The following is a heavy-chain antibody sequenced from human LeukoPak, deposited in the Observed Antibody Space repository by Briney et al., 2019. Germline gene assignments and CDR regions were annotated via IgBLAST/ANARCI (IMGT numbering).Heavy chain of an antibody. CDR3: ARAKDGWISRGYYGSGSYDWFDP. V-gene: IGHV3-30-3*01. D-gene: IGHD3-10*01. J-gene: IGHJ5*02. CDR1: GFTFSSYA. Sequence: GGSLRLSCAASGFTFSSYAMHWVRQAPGKGLEWVAVISYDGSNKYYADSVKGRFTISRDNSKNTLYLQMNSLRAEDTAVYYCARAKDGWISRGYYGSGSYDWFDPWGQGTLVTVSS. CDR2: ISYDGSNK.